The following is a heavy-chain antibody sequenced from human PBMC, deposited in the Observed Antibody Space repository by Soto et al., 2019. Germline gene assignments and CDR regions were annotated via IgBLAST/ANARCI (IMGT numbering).Heavy chain of an antibody. Sequence: ASVKVSCKASGYTFTSYYMHWVRQAPGQGLEWMGIINPSGGSTSYAQKFQGRVTMTRDTSTSTVYMELSSLRSEDTAVYYCARDPLPMEWFLSSGWFDPWGQGTLVTVSS. CDR2: INPSGGST. CDR1: GYTFTSYY. V-gene: IGHV1-46*01. CDR3: ARDPLPMEWFLSSGWFDP. D-gene: IGHD3-3*01. J-gene: IGHJ5*02.